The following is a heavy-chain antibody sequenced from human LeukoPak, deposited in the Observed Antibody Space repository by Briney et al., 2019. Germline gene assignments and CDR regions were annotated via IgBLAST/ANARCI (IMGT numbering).Heavy chain of an antibody. CDR2: ISWNSGST. CDR1: GFPFDEFA. V-gene: IGHV3-9*01. CDR3: AKDSGSVGPNWFDP. D-gene: IGHD1-26*01. J-gene: IGHJ5*02. Sequence: GGSLRLSCVASGFPFDEFAMHWVRQTPGKGLEWVSVISWNSGSTHYANSVKGRFTISRDNAKSSLYLQMNSLRAEDTAFYYCAKDSGSVGPNWFDPWGQGTLVSVSS.